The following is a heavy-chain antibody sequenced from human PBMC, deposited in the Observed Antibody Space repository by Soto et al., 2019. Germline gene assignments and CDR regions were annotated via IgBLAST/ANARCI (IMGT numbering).Heavy chain of an antibody. CDR3: ARGRWLRSSFAY. D-gene: IGHD5-12*01. V-gene: IGHV4-34*01. J-gene: IGHJ4*02. Sequence: QVQLQQWGAGLLKPSETLSLSCAVYGGSFSGYYWSWIRQPPGKGLEWIGEINHSGSTNYNPSLTSRXLRIVXXSKTQFSLTLSSVTAADTAVYYCARGRWLRSSFAYWGQGTLVTVSS. CDR2: INHSGST. CDR1: GGSFSGYY.